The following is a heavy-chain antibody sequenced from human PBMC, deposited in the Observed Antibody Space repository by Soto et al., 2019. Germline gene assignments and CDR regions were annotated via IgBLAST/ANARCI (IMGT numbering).Heavy chain of an antibody. D-gene: IGHD3-22*01. V-gene: IGHV4-59*01. Sequence: SETLSLTCTVSGGSISSYYWSWIRQPPGKGLEWIGYIYYSGSTNYNPSLKSRVTISVDTSKNQFSLKLSSVTAADTAVYYCAREDYYDSSGYDYWGQGTLVTVSS. CDR1: GGSISSYY. CDR2: IYYSGST. CDR3: AREDYYDSSGYDY. J-gene: IGHJ4*02.